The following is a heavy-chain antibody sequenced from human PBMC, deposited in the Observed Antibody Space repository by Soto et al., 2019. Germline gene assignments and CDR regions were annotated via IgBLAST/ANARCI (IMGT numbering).Heavy chain of an antibody. V-gene: IGHV1-3*04. J-gene: IGHJ4*02. CDR1: GYIFTDYP. CDR2: INTGNGTT. CDR3: ASNAFDY. Sequence: QVQFLQSGAEVKKPGASVKVSCKTSGYIFTDYPIHWVRQAPGRGLEWVAWINTGNGTTRYSPRLQGRVSLTTDTCASTAYMQLTGLRFEDTAVYYCASNAFDYWGQGTMGAVS.